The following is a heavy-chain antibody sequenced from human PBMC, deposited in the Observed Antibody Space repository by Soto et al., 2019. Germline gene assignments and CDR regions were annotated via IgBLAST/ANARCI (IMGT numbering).Heavy chain of an antibody. V-gene: IGHV1-2*04. Sequence: QVQLVQSGAEVKKPGAAVKVSCKASGYTFTGYYMHWVRQAPGQGLEWMGWINPNSGGTNYAQKFQGWVPMTRDTSISAAYVEQSRLGSDDTGVYYCASGWGFGHGITMFRGVLPPYFDYWGQGTLVTVSS. D-gene: IGHD3-10*01. CDR1: GYTFTGYY. J-gene: IGHJ4*02. CDR2: INPNSGGT. CDR3: ASGWGFGHGITMFRGVLPPYFDY.